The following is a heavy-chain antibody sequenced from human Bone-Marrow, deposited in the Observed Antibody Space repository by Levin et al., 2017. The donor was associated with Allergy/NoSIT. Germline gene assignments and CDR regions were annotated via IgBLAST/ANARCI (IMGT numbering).Heavy chain of an antibody. D-gene: IGHD3-16*01. CDR2: LNWDGESR. CDR1: GFMFDDFG. J-gene: IGHJ3*01. Sequence: RPGGSLRLSCAASGFMFDDFGMSWVRQAPGKGLEWVSGLNWDGESRGYAGSVKGRFTISRDNAKNSLYLQMSSLRAEDTALYYCARVGSYAVMADAFDLWGQGTMVTVSS. V-gene: IGHV3-20*04. CDR3: ARVGSYAVMADAFDL.